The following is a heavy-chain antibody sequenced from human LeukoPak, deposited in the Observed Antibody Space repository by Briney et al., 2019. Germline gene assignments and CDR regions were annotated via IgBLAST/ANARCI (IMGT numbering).Heavy chain of an antibody. D-gene: IGHD6-13*01. V-gene: IGHV3-30*18. CDR1: GFTFSSYG. Sequence: GGSLRLSCAASGFTFSSYGMHWVRQAPGKGLEWVAVISYDGSNKYYADSVKGRFTISRDNSKNTLYLQMNSLRAEDTAVYYCAKDRGGSWYYYYYGMDVWGQGTTVTVSS. CDR2: ISYDGSNK. J-gene: IGHJ6*02. CDR3: AKDRGGSWYYYYYGMDV.